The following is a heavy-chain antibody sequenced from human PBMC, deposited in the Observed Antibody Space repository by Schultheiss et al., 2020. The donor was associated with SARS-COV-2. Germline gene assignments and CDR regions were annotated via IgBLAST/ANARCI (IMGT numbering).Heavy chain of an antibody. J-gene: IGHJ4*02. D-gene: IGHD5-18*01. CDR3: ATGGFSYGYPFDY. Sequence: GESLKISCKASGYTFTGYYMHWVRQAPGQGLEWMGWINPNSGGTNYAQKFQGRVTMTRDTSISTAYMELSRLRSDDTAVFYCATGGFSYGYPFDYWGQGTLVTVSS. CDR2: INPNSGGT. CDR1: GYTFTGYY. V-gene: IGHV1-2*02.